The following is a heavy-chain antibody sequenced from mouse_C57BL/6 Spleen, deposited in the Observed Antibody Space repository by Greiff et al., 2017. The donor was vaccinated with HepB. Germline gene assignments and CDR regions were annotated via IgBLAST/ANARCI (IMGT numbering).Heavy chain of an antibody. CDR3: ARDQVAYYYGSSYSYYYAMDY. D-gene: IGHD1-1*01. V-gene: IGHV1-9*01. Sequence: VQLQQSGAELMKPGASVKLSCKATGYTFTGYWIEWVKQRPGHGLEWIGEILPGSGSTNYNEKFKGKATFTADTSSNTAYMQLSSLTTEDSAIYSFARDQVAYYYGSSYSYYYAMDYWGQGTSVTVSS. CDR1: GYTFTGYW. J-gene: IGHJ4*01. CDR2: ILPGSGST.